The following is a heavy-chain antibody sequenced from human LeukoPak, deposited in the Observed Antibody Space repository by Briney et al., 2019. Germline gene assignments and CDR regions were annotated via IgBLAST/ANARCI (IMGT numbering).Heavy chain of an antibody. D-gene: IGHD5-24*01. CDR1: GGSISSSANF. J-gene: IGHJ4*02. V-gene: IGHV4-39*01. CDR3: ARHEEEDGYNAKTFDY. Sequence: PSETLSLTCTVSGGSISSSANFWGWVRPPPGRGLEWIASTYYSRNTYYNPSLKSRVTISVDTSKNQFSLKLSSVTAADTAVYYCARHEEEDGYNAKTFDYWGQGTLVTVSS. CDR2: TYYSRNT.